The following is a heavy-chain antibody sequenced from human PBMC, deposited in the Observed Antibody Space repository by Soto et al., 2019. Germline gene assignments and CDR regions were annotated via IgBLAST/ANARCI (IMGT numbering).Heavy chain of an antibody. CDR3: ARDRDYYDYVWGSYRYTSVGFDY. CDR2: IFYLGSS. Sequence: SETLSLTCTVSGDSIISSDFYWGWVRQPPGKGLKWIGSIFYLGSSYYNPSLKSRVTMSVDTSKNQFSLKLSSVTAADTAVYYCARDRDYYDYVWGSYRYTSVGFDYWGQGTLVTVSS. J-gene: IGHJ4*02. CDR1: GDSIISSDFY. V-gene: IGHV4-39*07. D-gene: IGHD3-16*02.